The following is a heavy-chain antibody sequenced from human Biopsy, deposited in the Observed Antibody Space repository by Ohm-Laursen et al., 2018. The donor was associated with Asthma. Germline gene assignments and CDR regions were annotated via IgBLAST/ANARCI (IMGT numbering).Heavy chain of an antibody. CDR2: LSGYNGNT. Sequence: ASVKVSCKISGYTFNSAGITWVRQAPGQGLEWMGWLSGYNGNTKVAQKLQDRVTMITDTSTNTAYMELRSLRSDDTAVYFCARAVDYSRYYGIDVWGQGTTVTVS. J-gene: IGHJ6*02. CDR1: GYTFNSAG. CDR3: ARAVDYSRYYGIDV. V-gene: IGHV1-18*01. D-gene: IGHD3-10*01.